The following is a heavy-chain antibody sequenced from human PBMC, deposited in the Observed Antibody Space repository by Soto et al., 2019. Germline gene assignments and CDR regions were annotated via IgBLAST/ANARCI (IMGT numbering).Heavy chain of an antibody. CDR1: GFTFSSYA. V-gene: IGHV3-30-3*01. J-gene: IGHJ4*02. D-gene: IGHD1-26*01. Sequence: GGSLRLSCAASGFTFSSYAMHWVRQAPGKGLEWVAVISYDGSNKYYADSVKGRFTISRDNSKNTLYLQMNSLRAEDTAVYYCARDPSSGSYLDYWGQGTLVTVSS. CDR3: ARDPSSGSYLDY. CDR2: ISYDGSNK.